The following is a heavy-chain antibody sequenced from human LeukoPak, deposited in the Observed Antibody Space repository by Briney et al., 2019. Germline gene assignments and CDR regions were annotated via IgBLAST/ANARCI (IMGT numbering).Heavy chain of an antibody. Sequence: GGSLRLSCAASGFTFSSYAMSWVRQAPGKGLEWVSAISGSGGSTYYADSVKGRFTISRDNSKNTLYLQMSSLRAEDTAVYYCAKGSGSYYYYMDVWGKGTTVTVSS. V-gene: IGHV3-23*01. J-gene: IGHJ6*03. CDR3: AKGSGSYYYYMDV. D-gene: IGHD3-10*01. CDR1: GFTFSSYA. CDR2: ISGSGGST.